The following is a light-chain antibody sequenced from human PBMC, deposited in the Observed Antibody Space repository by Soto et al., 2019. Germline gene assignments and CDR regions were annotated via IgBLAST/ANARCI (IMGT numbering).Light chain of an antibody. Sequence: LTQSPSTLSASVGERATLSCRASQSVRSSYLAWYQQKPGQAPRLLIYGASIRATGIPDRFGGSGSGTDFTLTISRLEPEDFAVYYCHQYGDSPLFGPGTKVDIK. CDR2: GAS. CDR1: QSVRSSY. CDR3: HQYGDSPL. J-gene: IGKJ3*01. V-gene: IGKV3-20*01.